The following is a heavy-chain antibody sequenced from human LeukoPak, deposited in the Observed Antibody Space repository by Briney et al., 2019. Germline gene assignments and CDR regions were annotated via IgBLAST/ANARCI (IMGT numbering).Heavy chain of an antibody. D-gene: IGHD4-17*01. V-gene: IGHV4-39*01. J-gene: IGHJ4*02. CDR2: ITYSGST. CDR1: GGSISSSTYY. CDR3: ARTSDYGDYFC. Sequence: SETLSLTCTVSGGSISSSTYYWAWIRQSPGKGLEWIGSITYSGSTYYNPSLKSRVTISVDTSKNQFSLKLSSVTAADTAVYYCARTSDYGDYFCWGQGTLVTVSS.